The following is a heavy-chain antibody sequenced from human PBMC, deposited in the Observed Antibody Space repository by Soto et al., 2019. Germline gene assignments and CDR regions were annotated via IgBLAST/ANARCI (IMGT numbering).Heavy chain of an antibody. CDR1: GFTFSSYA. CDR3: AKDLGYCSGGSCYLSHLSPGWAFDI. J-gene: IGHJ3*02. V-gene: IGHV3-23*01. Sequence: GGSLRLSCAASGFTFSSYAMSWVRQAPGKGLEWVSAISGSGGSTYYADSVKGRFTISRDNSKNTLYLQMNSLRAEDTAVYYCAKDLGYCSGGSCYLSHLSPGWAFDIWGQGTMVTVSS. CDR2: ISGSGGST. D-gene: IGHD2-15*01.